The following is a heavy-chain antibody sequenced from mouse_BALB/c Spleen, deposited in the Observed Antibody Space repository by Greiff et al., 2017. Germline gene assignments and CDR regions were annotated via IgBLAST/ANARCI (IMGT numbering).Heavy chain of an antibody. J-gene: IGHJ1*01. CDR2: IYPGNSDT. Sequence: EVQLQQSGTVLARPGASVKMSCKASGYTFTSYWMHWVKQRPGQGLEWIGAIYPGNSDTSYNQKFKGKAKLTAVTSTSTAYMELSSLTNEDSAVYYCTRAYGSNYWYFDVWGAGTTVTVSS. CDR1: GYTFTSYW. V-gene: IGHV1-5*01. D-gene: IGHD1-1*01. CDR3: TRAYGSNYWYFDV.